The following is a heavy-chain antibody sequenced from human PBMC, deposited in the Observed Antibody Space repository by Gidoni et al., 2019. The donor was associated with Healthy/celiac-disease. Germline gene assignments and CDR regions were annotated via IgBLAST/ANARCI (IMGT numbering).Heavy chain of an antibody. CDR1: GFTFSSYA. V-gene: IGHV3-23*01. CDR2: ISGSGGST. Sequence: EVQLLESGGGLVQPGGSLRLSCAASGFTFSSYAMSWVRQAPGKGLEWVSAISGSGGSTYYADSVKGRFTISRDNSKNTLYLQMNSLRAEDTAVYYCAKDGYYYDSSGYYHDYWGQGTLVTVSS. CDR3: AKDGYYYDSSGYYHDY. J-gene: IGHJ4*02. D-gene: IGHD3-22*01.